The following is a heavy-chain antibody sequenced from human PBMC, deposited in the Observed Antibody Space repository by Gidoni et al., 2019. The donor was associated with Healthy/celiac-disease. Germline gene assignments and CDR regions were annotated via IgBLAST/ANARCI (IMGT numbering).Heavy chain of an antibody. J-gene: IGHJ6*02. D-gene: IGHD3-9*01. V-gene: IGHV3-15*01. CDR3: TTPVLRYFDWLYGMDV. CDR2: IKSKTDCGTT. Sequence: EVQLVESGGGLVKPGGSLRLSCAASGFTFSNAWISWVRQALGKGLELVGRIKSKTDCGTTDYAAPVKGRFTISRDDSKHTLYLQMTSLKTEDTAVYYCTTPVLRYFDWLYGMDVWGQGTTVTVSS. CDR1: GFTFSNAW.